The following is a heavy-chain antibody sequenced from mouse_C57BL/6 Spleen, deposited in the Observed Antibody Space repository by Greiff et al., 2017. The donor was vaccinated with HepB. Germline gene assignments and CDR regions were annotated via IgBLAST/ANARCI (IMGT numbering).Heavy chain of an antibody. D-gene: IGHD2-4*01. V-gene: IGHV6-3*01. CDR3: TGDGDYDPFAY. CDR1: GFTFSNYW. J-gene: IGHJ3*01. CDR2: IRLKSDNYAT. Sequence: EVKLVESGGGLVQPGGSMKLSCVASGFTFSNYWMNWVRQSPEKGLEWVAQIRLKSDNYATHYAESVKGRFTISRDDSKSSVYLQMNNLRAEDTGIYYCTGDGDYDPFAYWGQGTLVTVSA.